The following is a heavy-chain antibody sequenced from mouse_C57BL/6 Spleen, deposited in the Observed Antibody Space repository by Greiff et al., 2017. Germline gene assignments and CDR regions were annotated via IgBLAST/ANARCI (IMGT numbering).Heavy chain of an antibody. CDR1: GFSLSTFGMG. V-gene: IGHV8-8*01. CDR3: ARITLEDGYYAYYFDC. D-gene: IGHD2-3*01. J-gene: IGHJ2*01. Sequence: QVTLNVCGPGILQPSQTLSLTCSFSGFSLSTFGMGVGWIRQPSGKGLEWLAHIWWDDDKYYNPALKSRLTISKDTSKNQVFLKIANVDTADTATYYCARITLEDGYYAYYFDCWGQSTTLTVSS. CDR2: IWWDDDK.